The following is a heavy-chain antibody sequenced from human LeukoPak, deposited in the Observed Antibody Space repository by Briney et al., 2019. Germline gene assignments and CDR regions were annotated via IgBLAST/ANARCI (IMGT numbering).Heavy chain of an antibody. D-gene: IGHD5-18*01. CDR2: ISSTGNTI. V-gene: IGHV3-48*03. CDR1: GFTFSSYE. CDR3: ARGGYSYGFHY. J-gene: IGHJ4*02. Sequence: PGGSLRLSCAASGFTFSSYEMNWVRQAPGKGLEWVSFISSTGNTIYYADSVKGRFTISRDNAKNSLYLQMNSLRADDTPVYYCARGGYSYGFHYWGQGTLVTVSS.